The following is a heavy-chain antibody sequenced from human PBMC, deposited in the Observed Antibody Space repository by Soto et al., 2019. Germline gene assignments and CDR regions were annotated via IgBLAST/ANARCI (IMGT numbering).Heavy chain of an antibody. CDR2: TRDKGHSYTT. Sequence: GGSLRFSCAASGFTFSDHYMDWVRQAPGKGLEWVGRTRDKGHSYTTEYAASVKGRFTISRDGSKSSMYLQMNSLKTEDSAVYFCARVRVTYGDDAFDFWGQGTMVTVSS. D-gene: IGHD4-17*01. CDR3: ARVRVTYGDDAFDF. V-gene: IGHV3-72*01. CDR1: GFTFSDHY. J-gene: IGHJ3*01.